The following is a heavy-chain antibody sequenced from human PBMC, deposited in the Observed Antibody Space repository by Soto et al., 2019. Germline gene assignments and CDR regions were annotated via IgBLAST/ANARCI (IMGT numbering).Heavy chain of an antibody. CDR1: GYTFTSYG. Sequence: ASVKVSCKASGYTFTSYGISWVRQAPGQGLEWMGWISPYNGNTNYAQKLQGRVTMTTDTSTSTAYMELRSLRSDDTAVYYCARDVRALDAFDIWGQGPMVTVSS. J-gene: IGHJ3*02. CDR2: ISPYNGNT. V-gene: IGHV1-18*01. CDR3: ARDVRALDAFDI.